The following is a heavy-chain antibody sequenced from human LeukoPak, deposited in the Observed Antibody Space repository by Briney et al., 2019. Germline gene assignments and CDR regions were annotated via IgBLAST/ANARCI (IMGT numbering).Heavy chain of an antibody. J-gene: IGHJ5*02. CDR3: ARDPANPDLGTSNWFDP. Sequence: GGSLRLSCAASGFSFSDYYMAWIRQAPGKGREWVSYIGSSGNPKYYADSVKGRFTVSRDNAENSLFLQMNSLRVEDTAVYYCARDPANPDLGTSNWFDPWGQGTLVTVSS. CDR1: GFSFSDYY. D-gene: IGHD3-16*01. CDR2: IGSSGNPK. V-gene: IGHV3-11*01.